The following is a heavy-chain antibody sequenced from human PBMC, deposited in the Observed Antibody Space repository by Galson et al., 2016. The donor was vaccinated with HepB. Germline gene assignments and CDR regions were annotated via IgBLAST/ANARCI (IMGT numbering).Heavy chain of an antibody. CDR3: VRDGDHWNFDF. CDR2: IKGDGSDT. V-gene: IGHV3-74*01. D-gene: IGHD1-1*01. CDR1: GFTFSDYW. J-gene: IGHJ4*02. Sequence: SLRLSCAASGFTFSDYWMHWVRQAPGKGLVWISRIKGDGSDTRYAESVRGRFTISRDNAKNTVYLQMNSLRAEDTAVYYCVRDGDHWNFDFWGQGTLVTVSS.